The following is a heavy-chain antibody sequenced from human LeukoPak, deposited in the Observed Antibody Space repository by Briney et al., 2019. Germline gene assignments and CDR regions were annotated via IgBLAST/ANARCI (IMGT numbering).Heavy chain of an antibody. J-gene: IGHJ6*02. CDR1: GGSVSSGSYY. V-gene: IGHV4-61*01. CDR2: IYYSGST. CDR3: ARGLKEGGSYYGYYYYGMDV. D-gene: IGHD1-26*01. Sequence: SETLSLTCTVSGGSVSSGSYYWSWIRQPPGKGLEWIGCIYYSGSTNYNPSLKSRVTISVDTSKNQFSLKLSSMTAADTAVYYCARGLKEGGSYYGYYYYGMDVWGQGTTVTVSS.